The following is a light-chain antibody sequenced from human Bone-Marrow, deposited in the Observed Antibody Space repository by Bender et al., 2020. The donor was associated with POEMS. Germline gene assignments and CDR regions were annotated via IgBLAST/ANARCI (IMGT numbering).Light chain of an antibody. J-gene: IGLJ3*02. CDR2: DVS. CDR3: QSYDNSLGGWV. V-gene: IGLV2-14*03. Sequence: QSALTQPASVSGSPGQSITISCTGTSSDVGGYNYVSWYQQHPNKAPKLMIYDVSDRPSGVSNRFSGSESGNTASLTISGLQTEDEADYYCQSYDNSLGGWVFGGGTKLTVL. CDR1: SSDVGGYNY.